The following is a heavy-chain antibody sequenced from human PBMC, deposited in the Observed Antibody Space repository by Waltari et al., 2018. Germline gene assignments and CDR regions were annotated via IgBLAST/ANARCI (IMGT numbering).Heavy chain of an antibody. CDR2: ISHDGSNE. V-gene: IGHV3-30-3*02. D-gene: IGHD2-21*01. J-gene: IGHJ4*02. CDR3: AITRGDVYFVGAGF. Sequence: QVQLVESGGGVVQPGRSLRLPCSASRYTFSIYSIHWVRQAPGKGLEWLAVISHDGSNENYADSGKGRSSVARDYSRNTLYLQLNNVGTEDTAVYYCAITRGDVYFVGAGFWGQGTLVTVSS. CDR1: RYTFSIYS.